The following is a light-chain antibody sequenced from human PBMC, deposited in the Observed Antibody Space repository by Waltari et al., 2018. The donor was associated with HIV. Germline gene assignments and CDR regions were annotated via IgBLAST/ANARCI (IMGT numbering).Light chain of an antibody. Sequence: SYTLTQPPSVSVAPGQTARLTCEGTTIGSRTVHWYQQTPGQAPTVVVYDDDDRPSGIPERFSGSNSENTATLTISRVEAGDEADYYCQVWDSSTDHVIFGGGTKLTVL. V-gene: IGLV3-21*02. CDR2: DDD. CDR1: TIGSRT. J-gene: IGLJ2*01. CDR3: QVWDSSTDHVI.